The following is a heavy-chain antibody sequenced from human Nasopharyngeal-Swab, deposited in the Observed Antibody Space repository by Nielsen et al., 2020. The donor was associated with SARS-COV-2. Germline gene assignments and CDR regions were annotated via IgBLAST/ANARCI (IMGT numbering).Heavy chain of an antibody. J-gene: IGHJ6*02. Sequence: SETLSLTCIVSGGSISFYYWSWIRQPPGKGLEWIGYIYYSGSTNYNPSLKSRVTISVDTSKNQFSLNLSPVTAADTAVYYCARDVTPERLGSMDVWGQGTTVTVSS. CDR2: IYYSGST. D-gene: IGHD2-21*02. CDR1: GGSISFYY. CDR3: ARDVTPERLGSMDV. V-gene: IGHV4-59*13.